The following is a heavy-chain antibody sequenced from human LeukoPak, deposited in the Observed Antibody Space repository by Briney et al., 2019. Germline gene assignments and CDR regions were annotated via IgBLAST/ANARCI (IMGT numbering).Heavy chain of an antibody. CDR3: TTEIY. CDR1: GFTFSDTW. V-gene: IGHV3-15*01. Sequence: GGSLRLSCAASGFTFSDTWMRWVRQAPGKGLEWVGRTKTKTEGGTTDYAPSVKGRFTMSRDDSKNTLYLQMNSLKSDDTAVYYCTTEIYWGQGTLVTVSS. CDR2: TKTKTEGGTT. J-gene: IGHJ4*02.